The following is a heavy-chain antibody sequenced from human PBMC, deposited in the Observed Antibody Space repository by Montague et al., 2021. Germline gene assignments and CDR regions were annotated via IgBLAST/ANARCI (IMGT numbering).Heavy chain of an antibody. CDR1: GFNFNNSA. V-gene: IGHV3-30*04. D-gene: IGHD3-10*01. J-gene: IGHJ5*02. CDR2: IAYDGRNK. Sequence: SLRLSCAASGFNFNNSAMHWVRQAPGKGLEWVAIIAYDGRNKYYADSVKGRFTVSRDNSKNTLFLQMNSLRPEDTAVYYCARDPGYYGSGSPNWFDPWGQGTLVTVSS. CDR3: ARDPGYYGSGSPNWFDP.